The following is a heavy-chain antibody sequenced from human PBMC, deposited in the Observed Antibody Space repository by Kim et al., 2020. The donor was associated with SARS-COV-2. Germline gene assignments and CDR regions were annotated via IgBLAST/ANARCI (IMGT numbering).Heavy chain of an antibody. CDR1: GFSLSASGVG. V-gene: IGHV2-5*02. CDR3: IHIQDRLFDY. D-gene: IGHD2-21*01. J-gene: IGHJ4*02. CDR2: IYWDDAE. Sequence: SGPTLVNPTQTLTLTCTFSGFSLSASGVGVGWFRQPPGKALEWLALIYWDDAERYSPSLQNRLTIARDTSKTQVVLTMTNLDPVDTATYYCIHIQDRLFDYWGQGTLVTVSS.